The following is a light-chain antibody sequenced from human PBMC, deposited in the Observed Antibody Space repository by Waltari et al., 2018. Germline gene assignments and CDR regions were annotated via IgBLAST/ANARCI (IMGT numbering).Light chain of an antibody. J-gene: IGKJ1*01. CDR1: QNVYTN. V-gene: IGKV3-15*01. CDR3: QQYMNWPRT. Sequence: EIVMTQSPATLSVSPGERATFSCRASQNVYTNLAWYQQKPGQAPRLLIYGASTRATDIPARFSGSGSGTEFTLTISSLESEDFAIFYCQQYMNWPRTFGQGTKVEIK. CDR2: GAS.